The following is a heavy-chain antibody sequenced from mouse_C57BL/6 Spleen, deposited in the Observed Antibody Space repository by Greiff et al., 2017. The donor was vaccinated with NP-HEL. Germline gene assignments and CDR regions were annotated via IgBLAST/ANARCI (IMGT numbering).Heavy chain of an antibody. CDR3: ARPDYSNYLAWFAY. Sequence: QVQLQQPGAELVMPGASVKLSCKASGYTFTSYWMHWVKQRPGQGLEWIGEIDPSGSYTNYNQKFKGKSTLTVDKSSSTAYMQLSSLTSEDSAVYYCARPDYSNYLAWFAYWGQGTLVTVSA. V-gene: IGHV1-69*01. D-gene: IGHD2-5*01. CDR2: IDPSGSYT. CDR1: GYTFTSYW. J-gene: IGHJ3*01.